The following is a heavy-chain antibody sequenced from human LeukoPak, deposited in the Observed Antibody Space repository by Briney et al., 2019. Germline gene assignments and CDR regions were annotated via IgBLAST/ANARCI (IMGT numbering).Heavy chain of an antibody. CDR3: ARLEYSSCVTS. D-gene: IGHD6-6*01. CDR1: GDSISSGDYY. J-gene: IGHJ4*02. V-gene: IGHV4-61*02. CDR2: ISSSGST. Sequence: PSETLSLTCTVSGDSISSGDYYWSWIRQPAGKGLEWIGRISSSGSTNYNPSLKSRVTISVDTSKNQFSLKLSSVTAADTAVYYCARLEYSSCVTSWGQGTLVTVSS.